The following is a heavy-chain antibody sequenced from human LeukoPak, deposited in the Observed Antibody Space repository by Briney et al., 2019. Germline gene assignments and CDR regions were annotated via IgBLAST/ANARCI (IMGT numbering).Heavy chain of an antibody. J-gene: IGHJ4*02. D-gene: IGHD2-2*01. V-gene: IGHV3-7*01. CDR2: IKQDGSEK. Sequence: GGSLRLSCGASGFTFSRHWMNWVRQAPGKGREGVANIKQDGSEKYYVDSVKGRFTISRDNAKNSLYLQMNSLRAEDTAVYYCAKDSPSSTSWGYWGQGTLVTVSS. CDR3: AKDSPSSTSWGY. CDR1: GFTFSRHW.